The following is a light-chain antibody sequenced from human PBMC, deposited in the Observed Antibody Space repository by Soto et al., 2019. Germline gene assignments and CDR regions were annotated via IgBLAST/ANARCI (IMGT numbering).Light chain of an antibody. V-gene: IGKV1-33*01. CDR2: DAS. J-gene: IGKJ2*01. Sequence: DIQMTQSPSSLSASIGERVTIAYQASEDINNYLSWFQQKPGKAPKLLIYDASKLEAGVPSRFSGSGSGADFTFTIRSLQAEDIATYFCQQYDDLPYTFGQGTKLEIK. CDR1: EDINNY. CDR3: QQYDDLPYT.